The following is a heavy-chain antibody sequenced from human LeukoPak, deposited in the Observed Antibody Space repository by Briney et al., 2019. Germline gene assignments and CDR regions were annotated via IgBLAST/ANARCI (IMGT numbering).Heavy chain of an antibody. J-gene: IGHJ4*02. CDR1: RFIFSAYG. Sequence: GGSLRLSCAVSRFIFSAYGMHWVRQAPGKGLEWVAFIRFDGSDKYYADSVKGRFTISRDNAKNSLYLQMNSLRAEDTAVYYCARFGWWTPAFTYDYWGQGTLVTVSS. V-gene: IGHV3-30*02. CDR2: IRFDGSDK. D-gene: IGHD2-15*01. CDR3: ARFGWWTPAFTYDY.